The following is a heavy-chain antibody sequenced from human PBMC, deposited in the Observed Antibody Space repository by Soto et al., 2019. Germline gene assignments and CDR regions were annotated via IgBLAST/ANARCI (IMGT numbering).Heavy chain of an antibody. D-gene: IGHD2-2*01. Sequence: QVQLVQSGAEVKKPGSSVKVSCKASGGTFSSYAISWVRQAPVQGLEWMGGIIPISGTANYAQKFQGRVPITADESTSTAYMELSSLRSEDTAVYYCARSQGSSTSLEIYYYYYYGMDVWGQGTTVTVSS. J-gene: IGHJ6*02. CDR3: ARSQGSSTSLEIYYYYYYGMDV. V-gene: IGHV1-69*01. CDR1: GGTFSSYA. CDR2: IIPISGTA.